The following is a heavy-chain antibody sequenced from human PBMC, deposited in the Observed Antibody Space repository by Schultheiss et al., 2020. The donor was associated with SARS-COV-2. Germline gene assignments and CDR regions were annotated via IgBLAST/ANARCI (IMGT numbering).Heavy chain of an antibody. CDR1: GYTFTSYY. J-gene: IGHJ3*02. CDR3: ARDRSSSWYSGTDAFDI. D-gene: IGHD6-13*01. CDR2: IIPILGIA. V-gene: IGHV1-69*04. Sequence: SVKVSCKASGYTFTSYYMHWVRQAPGQGLEWMGRIIPILGIANYAQKFQGRVTITADKSTSTAYMELSSLRSEDTAVYYCARDRSSSWYSGTDAFDIWGQGTMVTVSS.